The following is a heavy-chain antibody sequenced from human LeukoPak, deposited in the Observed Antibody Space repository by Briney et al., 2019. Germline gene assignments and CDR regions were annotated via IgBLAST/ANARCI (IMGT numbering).Heavy chain of an antibody. J-gene: IGHJ3*02. Sequence: GGSLRLSCAAPGFTVSSNYMSWVRQAPGKGLEWVSVIYSGGSTYYADSVKGRFTISRDNSKNTLYLQMNSLRAEDTAVYYCARVLVRNYGDAFDIWGQGTMVTVSS. V-gene: IGHV3-66*01. CDR2: IYSGGST. CDR3: ARVLVRNYGDAFDI. D-gene: IGHD1-7*01. CDR1: GFTVSSNY.